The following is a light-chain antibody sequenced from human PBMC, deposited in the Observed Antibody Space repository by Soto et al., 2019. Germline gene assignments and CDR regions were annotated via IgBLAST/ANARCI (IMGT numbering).Light chain of an antibody. V-gene: IGLV2-14*01. Sequence: QSVLTQPASVSGSPGQSITISCIGTSSDVGGYNYVSWYQQNPGKAPKLMIYEVSNRPSGVSNRFSGSKSGNTASLTISGLQAEDEADYYCSSYTSSSTYVFGTGTKVTVL. J-gene: IGLJ1*01. CDR2: EVS. CDR1: SSDVGGYNY. CDR3: SSYTSSSTYV.